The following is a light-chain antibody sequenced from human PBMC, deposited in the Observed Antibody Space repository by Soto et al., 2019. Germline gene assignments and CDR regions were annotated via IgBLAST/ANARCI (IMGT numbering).Light chain of an antibody. J-gene: IGLJ1*01. CDR3: CSYAGVYV. Sequence: QSALTQPASLSGSPGQSITISCTGTSSDVGGYNYVSWYQQHPGKAPKLMIYDVSKRPSGVPDRFSGSKSGNTASLTISGLQAEDEADYYCCSYAGVYVFGTGTKVTVL. CDR2: DVS. V-gene: IGLV2-11*01. CDR1: SSDVGGYNY.